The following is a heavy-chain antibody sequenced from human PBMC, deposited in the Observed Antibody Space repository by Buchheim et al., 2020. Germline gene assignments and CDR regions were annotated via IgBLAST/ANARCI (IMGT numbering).Heavy chain of an antibody. V-gene: IGHV3-30*04. D-gene: IGHD1-26*01. CDR3: ARDKGRYYFDY. CDR1: GFTFRSYA. J-gene: IGHJ4*02. CDR2: VSYDGSNT. Sequence: QVQLVESGGGVVQPGRSLRLSCAVSGFTFRSYAMHWVRQAPGKGLEWVAVVSYDGSNTYHADSAKGRFTISRDNSKNKPYLQMNSLRGEDTAVYYCARDKGRYYFDYWGQGTL.